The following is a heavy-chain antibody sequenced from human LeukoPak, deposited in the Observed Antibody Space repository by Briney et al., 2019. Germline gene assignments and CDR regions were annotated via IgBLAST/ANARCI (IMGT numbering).Heavy chain of an antibody. CDR3: ARGRTRRGYSYGWENYYDSSGYFTEDY. Sequence: ASVKVSCKASGYTFTGHYMHWVRPAPGQGLEWMGIINPSGGSTSYAQKFQGRVTMTRDTSTSTVYMELSSLRSEDTAVYYCARGRTRRGYSYGWENYYDSSGYFTEDYWGQGTLVTVSS. CDR2: INPSGGST. J-gene: IGHJ4*02. D-gene: IGHD3-22*01. V-gene: IGHV1-46*01. CDR1: GYTFTGHY.